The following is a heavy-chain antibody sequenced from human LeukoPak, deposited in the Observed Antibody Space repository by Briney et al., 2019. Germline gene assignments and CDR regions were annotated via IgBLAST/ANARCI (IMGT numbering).Heavy chain of an antibody. Sequence: AASVTVSCKVSGYTLTELSMHWVRQAPGKGLEWMGGFDPEDGETVYAQKFQGRVTMTEDTSTDTAYMELSSLRSEDTAVYYCATSTMVRGVMFDYWGQGTPVTVSS. CDR3: ATSTMVRGVMFDY. D-gene: IGHD3-10*01. CDR1: GYTLTELS. J-gene: IGHJ4*02. CDR2: FDPEDGET. V-gene: IGHV1-24*01.